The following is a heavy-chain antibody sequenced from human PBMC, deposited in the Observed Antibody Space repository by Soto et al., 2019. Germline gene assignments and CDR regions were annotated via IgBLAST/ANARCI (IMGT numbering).Heavy chain of an antibody. CDR2: IVVGSGNT. Sequence: RASVKVSCKASGFTFTSSAVQWVRQARGQRLEWIGWIVVGSGNTNYAQKFQERVTITRDMSTSTAYMELSSLRSEDTAVYYCAAHDYYDSSGPLDYWGQGTLVTVSS. D-gene: IGHD3-22*01. V-gene: IGHV1-58*01. CDR1: GFTFTSSA. CDR3: AAHDYYDSSGPLDY. J-gene: IGHJ4*02.